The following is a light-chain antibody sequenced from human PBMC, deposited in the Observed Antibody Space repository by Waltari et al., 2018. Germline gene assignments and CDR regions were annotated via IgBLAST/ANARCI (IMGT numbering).Light chain of an antibody. CDR1: QSVSSN. J-gene: IGKJ1*01. Sequence: EIVMTQSPATLSVSPGERATLSCRASQSVSSNLAWYQQKPGQAPRLLIYGASTRATGIPARFSGSGSGTEFTRTISSLQSEEFAVYYCQQYNNWPGTFGQGTKVEIK. CDR3: QQYNNWPGT. CDR2: GAS. V-gene: IGKV3-15*01.